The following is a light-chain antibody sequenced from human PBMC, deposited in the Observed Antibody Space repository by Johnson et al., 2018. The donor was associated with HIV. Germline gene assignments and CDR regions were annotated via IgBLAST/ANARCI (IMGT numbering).Light chain of an antibody. CDR1: SSNIGNNY. Sequence: QSVLTQPPSVSAAPGQKVTISCSGSSSNIGNNYVSWYQQLPGTAPKLLIYDYNKRPSGIPDRFSGSKSGTSATLGITGLQTGDEADYYCETWDFRVSAYVFGTGTKVTVL. CDR2: DYN. CDR3: ETWDFRVSAYV. V-gene: IGLV1-51*01. J-gene: IGLJ1*01.